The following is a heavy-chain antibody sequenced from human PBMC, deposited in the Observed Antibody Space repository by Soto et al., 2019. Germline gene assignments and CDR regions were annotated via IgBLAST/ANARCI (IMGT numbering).Heavy chain of an antibody. CDR2: IYYSGST. Sequence: QVQLQESGPGLVKPSQTLSLTCTVSGGSISSGGYYWSWIRQHPGKGLEWIGYIYYSGSTYYNPSLKSRVTISVDTSKNQFSLKLSSVTAADTAVYYCARVEDIVVVPAAMLPYWFDPWGQGTLVTVSS. CDR1: GGSISSGGYY. J-gene: IGHJ5*02. V-gene: IGHV4-31*03. CDR3: ARVEDIVVVPAAMLPYWFDP. D-gene: IGHD2-2*01.